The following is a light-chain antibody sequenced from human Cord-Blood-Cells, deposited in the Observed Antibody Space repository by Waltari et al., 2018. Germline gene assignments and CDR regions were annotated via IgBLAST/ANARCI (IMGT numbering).Light chain of an antibody. V-gene: IGKV1-39*01. J-gene: IGKJ1*01. CDR2: AAS. CDR1: QSISSY. Sequence: DIQMTQSPSSLSASVGDRVTITCRASQSISSYLNWYQQKPGKAPKLLLSAASSLQSGVPSRFSGSGSGTDFTLTISSLQPEDFATYYCQRSYSTPPTFGQGTKVEIK. CDR3: QRSYSTPPT.